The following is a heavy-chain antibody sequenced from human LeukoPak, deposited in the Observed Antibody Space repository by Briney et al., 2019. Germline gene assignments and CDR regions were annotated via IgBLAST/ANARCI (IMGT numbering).Heavy chain of an antibody. V-gene: IGHV4-39*01. CDR1: GGSISSSSYY. Sequence: PSETLSLTCTVSGGSISSSSYYWGWIRQPPGKGLEWIGSIYYSGSTYYNPSLKSRVTISVDTSKNQFSLKLSSVTAADTAVYYCARQTHDYSNYINWFDPWGQGTLVTVSS. D-gene: IGHD4-11*01. CDR3: ARQTHDYSNYINWFDP. CDR2: IYYSGST. J-gene: IGHJ5*02.